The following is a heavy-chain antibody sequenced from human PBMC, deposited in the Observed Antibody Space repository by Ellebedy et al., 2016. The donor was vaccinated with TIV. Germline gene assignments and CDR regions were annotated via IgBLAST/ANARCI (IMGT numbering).Heavy chain of an antibody. CDR3: VTWGQSYGR. Sequence: PGGSLRLSCAASGFITSGVWMSWVRQAPGKGLEWVAPINPDGSAEYYVDSVKGRFTISRDNAKRSLFLQMNSLRVDDTAVYYCVTWGQSYGRWGQGSLVTISS. V-gene: IGHV3-7*03. J-gene: IGHJ4*02. D-gene: IGHD3-16*01. CDR1: GFITSGVW. CDR2: INPDGSAE.